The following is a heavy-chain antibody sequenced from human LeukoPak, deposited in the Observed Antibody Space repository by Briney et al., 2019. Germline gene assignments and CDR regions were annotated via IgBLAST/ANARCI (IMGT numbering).Heavy chain of an antibody. D-gene: IGHD5/OR15-5a*01. CDR2: IDHTGST. CDR1: DDSITIYY. Sequence: SETLSLTCTVSDDSITIYYWTWIRQPPGKGLEWIGYIDHTGSTNYNPSLNSRVTISRDTSKNHFSLKLSSATAADTAVYFCARGRVSYMDVWGKGTTVTVSS. J-gene: IGHJ6*03. CDR3: ARGRVSYMDV. V-gene: IGHV4-59*01.